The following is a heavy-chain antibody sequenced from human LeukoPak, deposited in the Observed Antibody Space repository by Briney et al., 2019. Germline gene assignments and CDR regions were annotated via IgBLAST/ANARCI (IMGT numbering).Heavy chain of an antibody. CDR3: ASGAAFDY. D-gene: IGHD4/OR15-4a*01. Sequence: SETLSITCTVSGGPISSYYWSWIRQPPGKGLEWIGYIYYSGSTNYNPSLKSRVTISVDTSKNQFSLNLNSVIAADTAVYYCASGAAFDYWGQGTLVTVSS. CDR2: IYYSGST. CDR1: GGPISSYY. V-gene: IGHV4-59*01. J-gene: IGHJ4*02.